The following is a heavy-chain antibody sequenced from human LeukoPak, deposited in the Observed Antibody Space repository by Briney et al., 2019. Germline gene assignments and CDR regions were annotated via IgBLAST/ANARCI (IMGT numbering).Heavy chain of an antibody. V-gene: IGHV4-31*03. J-gene: IGHJ4*02. CDR1: GGSISSGGYY. CDR3: ARKRRYCSSTSCEAPFDY. CDR2: IYYSGST. D-gene: IGHD2-2*01. Sequence: SETLSLTCTVSGGSISSGGYYWSWIRQHPGKGLEWIGYIYYSGSTYYNPSLKSRVTISVDTSTNQFSLKLSSVTAADTAVYYCARKRRYCSSTSCEAPFDYWGQGTLVTVSS.